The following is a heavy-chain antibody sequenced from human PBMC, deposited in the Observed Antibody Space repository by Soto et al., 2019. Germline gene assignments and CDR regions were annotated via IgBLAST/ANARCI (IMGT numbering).Heavy chain of an antibody. CDR3: ARRILELNPIDGYYYYYMDV. J-gene: IGHJ6*03. V-gene: IGHV4-39*01. Sequence: PSETLSLTCTVSGGSISSSSYYWGWIRQPPGKGLEWIGSIYYSGSTYYNPSLKSRVTISVDTSKNQFSLKLSSVTAADTAVYYCARRILELNPIDGYYYYYMDVWGKGTTVTVSS. CDR2: IYYSGST. D-gene: IGHD1-7*01. CDR1: GGSISSSSYY.